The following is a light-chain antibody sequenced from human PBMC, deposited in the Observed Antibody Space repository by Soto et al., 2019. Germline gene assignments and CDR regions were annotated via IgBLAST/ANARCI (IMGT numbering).Light chain of an antibody. V-gene: IGKV3-20*01. CDR1: QSVSSY. Sequence: EIVLTQSPGTLSLSPGERATLSCRASQSVSSYLAWYQQKPGQAPKLIIFGASIRATDVPDRFSGSGSGTAFTLTISRLEPEDFAVYYCQQYGSSPGTFGQGTKVDIK. J-gene: IGKJ1*01. CDR2: GAS. CDR3: QQYGSSPGT.